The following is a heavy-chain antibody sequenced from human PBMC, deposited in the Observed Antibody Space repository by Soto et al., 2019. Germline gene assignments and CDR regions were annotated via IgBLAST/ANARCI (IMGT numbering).Heavy chain of an antibody. D-gene: IGHD5-12*01. Sequence: SETVSATCTVSGCSISNYYWRWTRQPPGKGLEWIGYIFDSGSTNYNPSLKSRVTISVDTSKNQFSLRLTSVTAADTAVYYCARDAGYNYPRSDFDIWGQGTMVT. CDR1: GCSISNYY. J-gene: IGHJ3*02. V-gene: IGHV4-59*01. CDR3: ARDAGYNYPRSDFDI. CDR2: IFDSGST.